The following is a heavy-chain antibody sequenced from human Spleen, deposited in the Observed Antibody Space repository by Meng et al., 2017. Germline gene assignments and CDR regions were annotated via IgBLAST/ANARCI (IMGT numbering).Heavy chain of an antibody. J-gene: IGHJ4*02. CDR2: IKPDGSYT. Sequence: EVQMVESGGGLVQPGGYLTLSCAASGFTFSGYWIHWVRQAPGKGLVWVSQIKPDGSYTTYADSVKGRFTISRDNAKNMLFLQMNSLRVEDTAVYYCAKSLPRQPIDYWGQGTLVTVSS. V-gene: IGHV3-74*02. CDR3: AKSLPRQPIDY. CDR1: GFTFSGYW.